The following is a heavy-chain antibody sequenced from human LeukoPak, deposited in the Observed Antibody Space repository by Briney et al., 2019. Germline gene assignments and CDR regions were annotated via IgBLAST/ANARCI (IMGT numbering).Heavy chain of an antibody. Sequence: GGSLRLSCAASGFTFSSYAMHWVRQAPGKGLEWVAVISYDGSNKYYADSVKGRFTISRDNAENTLYLQMNSLRPEDTAVYYCARDRIYDSNKQGWFDPWGQGILVTVSS. D-gene: IGHD3-22*01. CDR1: GFTFSSYA. CDR2: ISYDGSNK. J-gene: IGHJ5*02. V-gene: IGHV3-30-3*01. CDR3: ARDRIYDSNKQGWFDP.